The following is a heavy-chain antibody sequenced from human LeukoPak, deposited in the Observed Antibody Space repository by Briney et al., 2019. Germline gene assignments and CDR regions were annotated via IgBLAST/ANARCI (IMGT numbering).Heavy chain of an antibody. CDR1: GYIFTGYY. V-gene: IGHV1-2*02. D-gene: IGHD2-15*01. Sequence: GASVKVSCTASGYIFTGYYMHWVRQAPGQGLEWRGWSNTNSGGTNYAQKFQGRIPMPRDTPNSTAESEVSMLASDDAAECYCATYSGHWRFDFWGQGTLVTVSS. CDR2: SNTNSGGT. J-gene: IGHJ4*02. CDR3: ATYSGHWRFDF.